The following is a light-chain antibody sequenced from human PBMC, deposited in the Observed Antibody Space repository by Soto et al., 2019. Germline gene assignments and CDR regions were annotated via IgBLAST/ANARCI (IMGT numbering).Light chain of an antibody. V-gene: IGKV2-24*01. CDR3: VQFSHFPRT. J-gene: IGKJ1*01. CDR2: QIS. CDR1: QSLVYSDGNTY. Sequence: DVVLTQTPLSSPVPLGQPASISCRSSQSLVYSDGNTYLSWLQQRPGQTPRLLIYQISNRFSGVPDRFSGSGAGTDFTLKISRLEAEDVGVYSCVQFSHFPRTFGQGTKVEIK.